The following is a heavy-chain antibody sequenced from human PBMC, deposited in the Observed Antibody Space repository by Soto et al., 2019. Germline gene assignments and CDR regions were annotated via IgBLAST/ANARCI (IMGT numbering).Heavy chain of an antibody. CDR1: SGSLSGYY. CDR2: ISPSGTT. D-gene: IGHD6-6*01. CDR3: ARAPKVSGSAQTRPDF. V-gene: IGHV4-34*01. Sequence: SETLSLTCSLYSGSLSGYYWSWIRQPPGKGLEWIGEISPSGTTNYSPSFKSRVSISVDTCKNQFSLNLTSLTAADTAVYYCARAPKVSGSAQTRPDFWGQGSLVTVSS. J-gene: IGHJ4*02.